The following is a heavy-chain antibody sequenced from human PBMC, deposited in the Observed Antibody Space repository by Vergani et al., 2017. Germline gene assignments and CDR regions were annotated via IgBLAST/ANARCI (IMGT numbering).Heavy chain of an antibody. CDR2: IYYSGST. V-gene: IGHV4-59*01. CDR3: ARKGPEDWVDP. Sequence: QVQLQESGPGLVKPSETLSLTCTVSGGSISSYYWSWIRQPPGKGLEWIGYIYYSGSTNYNPSLKSRVTISVDTSKNQFSLKLSSVTAADTAVYYCARKGPEDWVDPWGQGTLVTVSS. CDR1: GGSISSYY. D-gene: IGHD1-14*01. J-gene: IGHJ5*02.